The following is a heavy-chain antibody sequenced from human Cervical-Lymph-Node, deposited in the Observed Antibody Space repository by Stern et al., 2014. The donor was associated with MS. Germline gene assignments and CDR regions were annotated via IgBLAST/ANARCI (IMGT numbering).Heavy chain of an antibody. J-gene: IGHJ1*01. CDR2: IWYDGSNR. V-gene: IGHV3-33*01. CDR1: GFTFSSSG. D-gene: IGHD4-23*01. Sequence: QVQLVQSGGGVVQPGRSLRLSCAASGFTFSSSGMHWVRQAPGKGLEWVAIIWYDGSNRYYADSVKGRFTISRDNSKNTLYVQMNSLRAEDTAVYYCAREGGNTAEYFQHWGQGTLVTVSS. CDR3: AREGGNTAEYFQH.